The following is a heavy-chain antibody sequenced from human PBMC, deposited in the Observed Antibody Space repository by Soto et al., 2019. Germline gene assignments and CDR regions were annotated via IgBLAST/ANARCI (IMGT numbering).Heavy chain of an antibody. CDR2: IGRRSDI. CDR1: GFTFSTYS. D-gene: IGHD2-21*02. Sequence: GGSLRLSCEASGFTFSTYSMHWVRQAPGKGLEWVSSIGRRSDIYYADSVKGRFTVSRDNAKNSVSLQMNSLRDEDTAVYYCAREETAWPLAYGLDVWGQGTTVTVPS. CDR3: AREETAWPLAYGLDV. V-gene: IGHV3-21*01. J-gene: IGHJ6*02.